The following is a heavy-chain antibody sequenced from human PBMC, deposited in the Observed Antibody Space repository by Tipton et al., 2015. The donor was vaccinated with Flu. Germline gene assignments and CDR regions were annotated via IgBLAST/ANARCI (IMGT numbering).Heavy chain of an antibody. D-gene: IGHD2/OR15-2a*01. V-gene: IGHV4-59*07. Sequence: TLSLTCTVSGGSISGYYWSWIRQPPGKRLEWMGHIHDSGSANYSPSLKSRVTMSVDSPKNQFSLRLTSVTAVDTAVYYCARSGGFYLNWFGPWGQGTLVTVSS. J-gene: IGHJ5*02. CDR2: IHDSGSA. CDR3: ARSGGFYLNWFGP. CDR1: GGSISGYY.